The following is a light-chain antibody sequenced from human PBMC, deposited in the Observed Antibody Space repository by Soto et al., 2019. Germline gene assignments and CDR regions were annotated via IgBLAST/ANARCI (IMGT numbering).Light chain of an antibody. CDR2: GAS. CDR1: QSVRSN. CDR3: QQYNNWPAIT. V-gene: IGKV3D-15*01. Sequence: EIVMTQSPATLSVSPGERATLSCRASQSVRSNLAWYQQKPGQAPRLLIYGASTRATGIPTRFSGSGSGTEFTLTISSLQSQDFAVYFCQQYNNWPAITFGQ. J-gene: IGKJ5*01.